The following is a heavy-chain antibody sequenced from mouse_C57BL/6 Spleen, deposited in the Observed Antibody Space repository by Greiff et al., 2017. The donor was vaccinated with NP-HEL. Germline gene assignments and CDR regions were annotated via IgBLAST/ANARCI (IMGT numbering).Heavy chain of an antibody. J-gene: IGHJ3*01. D-gene: IGHD2-2*01. CDR1: GFTFSSYA. V-gene: IGHV5-4*01. CDR3: ARDSGGYPRFAY. Sequence: EVQLVESGGGLVKPGGSLKLSCAASGFTFSSYAMSWVRQTPEKRLEWVATISDGGSYTYYPDNVKGRFTISRDNAKNNLYLQMSHLKSEDTAMYYCARDSGGYPRFAYWGQGTLVTVSA. CDR2: ISDGGSYT.